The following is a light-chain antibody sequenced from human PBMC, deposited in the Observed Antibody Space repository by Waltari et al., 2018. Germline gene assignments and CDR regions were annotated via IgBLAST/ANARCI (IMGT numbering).Light chain of an antibody. CDR1: SSDVASYDH. J-gene: IGLJ1*01. CDR3: SSYTSSNTYV. CDR2: DVS. V-gene: IGLV2-14*03. Sequence: QSALTQSASVSGSPGQSITISCTGTSSDVASYDHVSWYQQHPDKAPKLMIYDVSRRPSGVSTRFFGSKSGNTASLTISGLQAEDEADYYCSSYTSSNTYVFGSGTKVTFL.